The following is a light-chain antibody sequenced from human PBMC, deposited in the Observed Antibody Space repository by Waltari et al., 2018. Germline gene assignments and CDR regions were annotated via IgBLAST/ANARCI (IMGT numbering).Light chain of an antibody. CDR1: QSVTSGY. Sequence: EIVLTQSPGTLSLSPGERATLSCRASQSVTSGYLAWHQQKPGQAPRLLIFGASRRATGIPDRCSGSGSGTDFTLTISRLEPEDFAVYYCQQYGRSPRTFGQGTKVEIK. CDR3: QQYGRSPRT. CDR2: GAS. J-gene: IGKJ1*01. V-gene: IGKV3-20*01.